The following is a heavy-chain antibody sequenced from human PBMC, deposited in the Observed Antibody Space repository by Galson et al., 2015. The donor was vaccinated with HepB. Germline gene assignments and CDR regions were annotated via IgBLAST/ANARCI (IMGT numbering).Heavy chain of an antibody. CDR2: ISYDGSNK. V-gene: IGHV3-30*03. J-gene: IGHJ6*02. D-gene: IGHD6-19*01. CDR3: ARGISSGLRLSPIYYYYYGMDV. Sequence: SLRLSCAASGFTFSSYGMHWVRQAPGKGLEWVAVISYDGSNKYYADSVKGRFTISRDNSKNTLYLQMNSLRAEDTAVYYCARGISSGLRLSPIYYYYYGMDVWGQGTTVTVSS. CDR1: GFTFSSYG.